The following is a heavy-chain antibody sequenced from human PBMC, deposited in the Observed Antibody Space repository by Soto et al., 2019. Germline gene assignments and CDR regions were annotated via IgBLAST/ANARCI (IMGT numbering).Heavy chain of an antibody. D-gene: IGHD4-17*01. CDR1: GYSFTTYW. CDR3: ATFDYGEDYFDY. CDR2: IYPGDSDT. V-gene: IGHV5-51*01. Sequence: GESLKISCKASGYSFTTYWIGWVRQMPGKGLEWMGIIYPGDSDTRYSPSFQGQVTISADESTSTAYLQWSSLKASDTAMYFCATFDYGEDYFDYWAQGTLVTVSS. J-gene: IGHJ4*02.